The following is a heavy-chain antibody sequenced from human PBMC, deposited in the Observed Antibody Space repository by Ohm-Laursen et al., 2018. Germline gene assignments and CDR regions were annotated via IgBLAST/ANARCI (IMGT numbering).Heavy chain of an antibody. D-gene: IGHD6-13*01. CDR3: ARDKEQQLELDAFDI. CDR2: ISSSSSYI. CDR1: GFTFSSYS. Sequence: SLRLSCAASGFTFSSYSMNWVRQAPGKGLEWVSSISSSSSYIYYADSVKGRFTISRDNAKNSLYLQMNSLRAEDTAVYYCARDKEQQLELDAFDIWGQGTMVTVSS. V-gene: IGHV3-21*01. J-gene: IGHJ3*02.